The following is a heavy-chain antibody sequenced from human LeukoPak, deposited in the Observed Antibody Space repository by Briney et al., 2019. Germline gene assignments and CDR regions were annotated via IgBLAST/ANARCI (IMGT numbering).Heavy chain of an antibody. CDR3: AREVPGDIDY. CDR2: IYTSGST. J-gene: IGHJ4*02. CDR1: GGSISSGGYC. D-gene: IGHD4-17*01. Sequence: PSETLSLTCTVSGGSISSGGYCWSWIPQPAGKGLEWIVRIYTSGSTNYNPSLKSRVTISVDTSKYQFSLKLSSVTAADTAVYYCAREVPGDIDYWGQGTLVTVSS. V-gene: IGHV4-61*02.